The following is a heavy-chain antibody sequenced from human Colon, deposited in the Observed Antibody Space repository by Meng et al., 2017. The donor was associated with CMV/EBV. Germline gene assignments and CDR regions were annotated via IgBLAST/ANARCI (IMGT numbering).Heavy chain of an antibody. J-gene: IGHJ6*02. CDR3: ARANNHAMDV. V-gene: IGHV3-74*01. D-gene: IGHD1/OR15-1a*01. CDR2: INSDGSST. CDR1: GFTFSSYS. Sequence: GGSMRLSCAAYGFTFSSYSMNWVRQAPGKGLEWVSRINSDGSSTTYADPVKGRFTVSRDNAKNTLYLQMNSLRAEDTAVYYCARANNHAMDVWGQGTTVTVSS.